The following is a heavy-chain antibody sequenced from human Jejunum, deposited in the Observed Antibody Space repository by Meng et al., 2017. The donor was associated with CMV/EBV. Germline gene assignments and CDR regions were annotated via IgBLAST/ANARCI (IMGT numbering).Heavy chain of an antibody. J-gene: IGHJ4*02. Sequence: GSYYWSWIRQPPGKELEWIGYMYYSGSTTYNPSLKSRVTISVDKSKNEFSLRLRSVTAADTAVYYCARGRLTFYYDSSGYYLDYWGQGTRVTVSS. CDR2: MYYSGST. CDR3: ARGRLTFYYDSSGYYLDY. D-gene: IGHD3-22*01. V-gene: IGHV4-61*01. CDR1: GSYY.